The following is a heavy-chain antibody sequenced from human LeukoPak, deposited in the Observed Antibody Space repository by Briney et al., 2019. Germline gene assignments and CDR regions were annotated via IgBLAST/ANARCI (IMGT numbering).Heavy chain of an antibody. D-gene: IGHD3-10*01. V-gene: IGHV3-74*01. CDR3: ARDRSGGYSFDM. J-gene: IGHJ4*02. CDR2: INGDGTFA. CDR1: GFTFSRYW. Sequence: GGSLRLSCLASGFTFSRYWIHWVRQAPGKGLVWVARINGDGTFASDAESVKTRFTISRDNAKNMVHLQMNSLGVEDTAFYYCARDRSGGYSFDMWGQGTLVTVSS.